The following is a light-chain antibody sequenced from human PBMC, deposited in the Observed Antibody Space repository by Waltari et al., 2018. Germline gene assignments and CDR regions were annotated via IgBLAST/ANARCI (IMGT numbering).Light chain of an antibody. J-gene: IGLJ2*01. CDR3: TSYGGDNNIVI. CDR1: NNDIGSYNH. V-gene: IGLV2-8*01. Sequence: QSALTQPPSASGSPGQSVTISCIGTNNDIGSYNHVSWYQQHPGKAPKVIIFEVNQRPSGVPGRFSGSKSGNTASLTVSGLQAEDEADYYCTSYGGDNNIVIFGGGTKLTVL. CDR2: EVN.